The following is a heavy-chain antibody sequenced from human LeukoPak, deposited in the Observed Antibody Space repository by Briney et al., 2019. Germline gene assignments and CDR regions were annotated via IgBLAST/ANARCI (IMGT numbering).Heavy chain of an antibody. CDR2: ITTGNDK. CDR3: ASDPGDHDY. J-gene: IGHJ4*02. Sequence: GESLRLSCAASGFTFSGYSMNWVRQAPGKGLEWVSSITTGNDKFYADSVKGRFTISRDDAKNSLYLQMNSLRVEDTALYYCASDPGDHDYWVQGILVTVSS. D-gene: IGHD3-10*01. CDR1: GFTFSGYS. V-gene: IGHV3-21*01.